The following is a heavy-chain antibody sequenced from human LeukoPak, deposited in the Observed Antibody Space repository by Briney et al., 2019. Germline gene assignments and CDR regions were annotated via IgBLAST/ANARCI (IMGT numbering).Heavy chain of an antibody. CDR1: GFTFSDST. D-gene: IGHD3/OR15-3a*01. CDR2: IRRKVYGGTA. CDR3: TRGQGLYY. V-gene: IGHV3-49*03. J-gene: IGHJ4*02. Sequence: GGSLRLSCAASGFTFSDSTMSWYRQAPGKGLKWVGFIRRKVYGGTAEYAASVKGRFTISRDDSKSIAYLQMDSLKIEDTAVYYCTRGQGLYYWGQGTLVIVSS.